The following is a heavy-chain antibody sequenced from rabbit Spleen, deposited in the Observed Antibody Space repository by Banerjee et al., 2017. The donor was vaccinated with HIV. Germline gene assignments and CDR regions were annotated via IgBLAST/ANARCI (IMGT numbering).Heavy chain of an antibody. CDR3: AGRGSAYGYAYGL. V-gene: IGHV1S40*01. D-gene: IGHD6-1*01. J-gene: IGHJ4*01. Sequence: QSLEESGGDLVKPGVSLTLTCTASGFSFSYSDYMCWVRQPPGKGPEWIACIGAGSSGSTYYASWAKGRFTISKTSSTTVTLQMTSLTVADTATYFCAGRGSAYGYAYGLWGPGTLVTVS. CDR2: IGAGSSGST. CDR1: GFSFSYSDY.